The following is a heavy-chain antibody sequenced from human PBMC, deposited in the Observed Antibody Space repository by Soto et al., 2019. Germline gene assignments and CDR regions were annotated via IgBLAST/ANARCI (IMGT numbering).Heavy chain of an antibody. V-gene: IGHV1-69*08. Sequence: QVQLVQSGAEVQKPGSSVKVSCKASGGTFSSYTISWVRQAPGQGLEWMGRIIPILGIANYAQKFQGRVTITADQSTSTAYMELSSLRSEDTAVYYCARDWVPAAAIYLGDAFDIWGQGTMVTVSS. CDR1: GGTFSSYT. CDR3: ARDWVPAAAIYLGDAFDI. J-gene: IGHJ3*02. D-gene: IGHD2-2*01. CDR2: IIPILGIA.